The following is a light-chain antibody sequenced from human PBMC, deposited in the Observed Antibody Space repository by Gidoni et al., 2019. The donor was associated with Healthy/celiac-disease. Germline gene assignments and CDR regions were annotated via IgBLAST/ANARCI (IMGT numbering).Light chain of an antibody. CDR3: QQRSNWPPIT. J-gene: IGKJ5*01. V-gene: IGKV3-11*01. CDR1: QSVSSY. CDR2: DAS. Sequence: DIVLTQSPATLSLSPGERATPSCRASQSVSSYLAWYQQKPGQAPRLLIYDASNRATGIPARFSGSGSGTDFTLTISSLEPEDFAVYYCQQRSNWPPITFGQGTRLEIK.